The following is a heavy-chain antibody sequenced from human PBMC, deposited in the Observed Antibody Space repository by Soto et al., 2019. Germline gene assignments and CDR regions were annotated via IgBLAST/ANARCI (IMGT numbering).Heavy chain of an antibody. V-gene: IGHV3-7*05. CDR2: INQQGTEK. CDR3: ATDILDY. J-gene: IGHJ4*02. Sequence: GGSMGLSCVASGFNFSNYWMTWARQAPGKGLEWVANINQQGTEKFYVDSVEGRFSISRDNAYHSVYLQMNSLRAEDTAIYYCATDILDYWGQGTSVTVSS. CDR1: GFNFSNYW.